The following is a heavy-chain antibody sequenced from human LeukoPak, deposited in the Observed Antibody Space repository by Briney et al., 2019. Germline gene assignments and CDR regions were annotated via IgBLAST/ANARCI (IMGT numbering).Heavy chain of an antibody. CDR3: ARTAEALRSKYYFDY. V-gene: IGHV1-2*02. J-gene: IGHJ4*02. CDR1: GYTFTGYY. CDR2: INPNSGGT. Sequence: GASVKVSCKASGYTFTGYYMHWVRQSPGQGLEWMGWINPNSGGTNYAQKFQGRVTMTRDTSISTACMDLSRLRSHDTAVYYCARTAEALRSKYYFDYWGQRTLVSVSS. D-gene: IGHD4-17*01.